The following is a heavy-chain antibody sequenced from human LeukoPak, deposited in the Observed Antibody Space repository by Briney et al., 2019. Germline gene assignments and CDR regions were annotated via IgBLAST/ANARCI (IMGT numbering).Heavy chain of an antibody. CDR2: ISYDGSNK. Sequence: GGSLRLSCAASGFTFSSYAMHWVRQAPGKGLEWVAVISYDGSNKYYADSVKGRFTISRDNSKNTLDLQMNSLRAEDTAVYYCARGQDSTVTTLGGAFDIWGQGTMVTVSS. CDR3: ARGQDSTVTTLGGAFDI. J-gene: IGHJ3*02. D-gene: IGHD4-17*01. CDR1: GFTFSSYA. V-gene: IGHV3-30-3*01.